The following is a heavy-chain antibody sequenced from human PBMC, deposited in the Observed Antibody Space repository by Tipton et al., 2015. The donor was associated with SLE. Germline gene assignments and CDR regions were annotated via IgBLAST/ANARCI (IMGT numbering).Heavy chain of an antibody. CDR2: ISSSGSTI. CDR1: GFTFSSYS. Sequence: SLRLSCAAYGFTFSSYSMNWVRQAPGKGLEWVSYISSSGSTIYYADYVKGRFTISRDNAKNSLYMQMNSLIAEDTAVYYCARPYDSSGYNDAFDIWGQGTMGTVSS. J-gene: IGHJ3*02. D-gene: IGHD3-22*01. CDR3: ARPYDSSGYNDAFDI. V-gene: IGHV3-48*04.